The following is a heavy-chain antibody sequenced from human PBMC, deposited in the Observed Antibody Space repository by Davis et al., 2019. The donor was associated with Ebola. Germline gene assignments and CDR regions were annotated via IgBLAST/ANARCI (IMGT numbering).Heavy chain of an antibody. CDR3: ARDEARGATVVTSQGWFDP. D-gene: IGHD4-23*01. CDR2: ISGSGGST. V-gene: IGHV3-23*01. CDR1: GFTFSSYA. Sequence: GESLKISCAASGFTFSSYAMSWVRQAPGKGLEWVSAISGSGGSTYYADSVKGRFTISRDNSKNTLYLQMNSLRAEDTAVYYCARDEARGATVVTSQGWFDPWGQGTLVTVSS. J-gene: IGHJ5*02.